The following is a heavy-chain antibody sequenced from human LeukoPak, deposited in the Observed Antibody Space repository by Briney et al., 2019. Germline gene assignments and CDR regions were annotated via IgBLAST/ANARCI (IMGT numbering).Heavy chain of an antibody. V-gene: IGHV3-21*01. CDR3: ARSFDVLRYFDWLLNDAFDI. CDR1: GFTFSSYS. Sequence: GGSLRLSCAASGFTFSSYSMNWVRQAPGKGLEWVSSISSSSSYICYADSVKGRFTISRDNAKNSLYLQMNSLRAEDTAVYYCARSFDVLRYFDWLLNDAFDIWGQGTMVTVSS. D-gene: IGHD3-9*01. J-gene: IGHJ3*02. CDR2: ISSSSSYI.